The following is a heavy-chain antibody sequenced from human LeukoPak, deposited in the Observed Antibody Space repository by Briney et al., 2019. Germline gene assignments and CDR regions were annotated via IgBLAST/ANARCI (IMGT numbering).Heavy chain of an antibody. CDR3: TTENYDILTGYFPFDY. Sequence: GGSLRLSCAASGFTLSSYSMNWDRQAPGKGLEWVSSISSSSSYIYYADSVKGRFTISRDNAKNSLYLQMNSLKTEDTAVYYCTTENYDILTGYFPFDYWGQGTLVTVSS. D-gene: IGHD3-9*01. J-gene: IGHJ4*02. CDR2: ISSSSSYI. V-gene: IGHV3-21*03. CDR1: GFTLSSYS.